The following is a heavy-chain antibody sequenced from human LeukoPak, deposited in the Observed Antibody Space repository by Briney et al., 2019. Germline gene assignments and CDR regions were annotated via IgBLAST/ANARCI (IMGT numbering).Heavy chain of an antibody. CDR3: ARGIYGDYHSGYFDH. D-gene: IGHD4-17*01. CDR1: GFTFSNYA. V-gene: IGHV3-21*01. CDR2: INNDGSYI. J-gene: IGHJ4*02. Sequence: TAGGSLRLSCAASGFTFSNYAMSWVRQAPGKGLEWVSSINNDGSYIYYAGSVKGRFTISRDNAKNSLYLRLNSLRVEDTAVYYCARGIYGDYHSGYFDHWGQGTLVTVSS.